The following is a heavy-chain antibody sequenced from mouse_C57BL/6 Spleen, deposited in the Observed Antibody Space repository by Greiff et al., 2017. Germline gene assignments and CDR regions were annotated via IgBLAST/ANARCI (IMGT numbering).Heavy chain of an antibody. V-gene: IGHV1-9*01. CDR1: GYTFTGYW. Sequence: QVQLQQSGAELMKPGASVKLSCKATGYTFTGYWIEWVKQRPGHGLEWIGEILPGSGSTNYNEKFKGKATFTADTSSNTAYMQRSSLTTEDSAIYYCARTSGSYGSSPFAYWGQGTLVTVSA. J-gene: IGHJ3*01. CDR2: ILPGSGST. D-gene: IGHD1-1*01. CDR3: ARTSGSYGSSPFAY.